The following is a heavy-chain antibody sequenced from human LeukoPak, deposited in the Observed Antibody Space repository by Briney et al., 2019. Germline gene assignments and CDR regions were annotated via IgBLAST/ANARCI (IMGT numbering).Heavy chain of an antibody. CDR1: GFTFSSYE. CDR3: ARDSAHYDSSGYPDY. V-gene: IGHV3-48*03. Sequence: GGSLRLSCAASGFTFSSYEMNWVRQAPGKGLELVLYISSSGSTIYYADSVKGRFTISRDNAKNSLYLQMNSLRAEDTAVYYCARDSAHYDSSGYPDYWGQGTLVTVSS. CDR2: ISSSGSTI. D-gene: IGHD3-22*01. J-gene: IGHJ4*02.